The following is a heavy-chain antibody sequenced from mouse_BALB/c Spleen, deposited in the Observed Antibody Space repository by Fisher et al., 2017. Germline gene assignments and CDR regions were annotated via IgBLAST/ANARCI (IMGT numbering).Heavy chain of an antibody. J-gene: IGHJ1*01. V-gene: IGHV1-69*02. D-gene: IGHD2-4*01. Sequence: KFKGKATLTVDKSSSTAYMQLSSPTSEDSAVYYCARDGMITTGWYFDVWGAGTTVTVSS. CDR3: ARDGMITTGWYFDV.